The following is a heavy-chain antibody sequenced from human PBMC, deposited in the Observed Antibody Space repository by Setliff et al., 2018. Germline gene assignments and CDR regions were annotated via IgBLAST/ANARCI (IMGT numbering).Heavy chain of an antibody. J-gene: IGHJ6*02. V-gene: IGHV1-69*05. CDR1: GGTFSSYG. CDR2: IIPMSGAA. D-gene: IGHD2-2*01. Sequence: VASVKVSCKASGGTFSSYGFSWVRQAPGQGLEWMGGIIPMSGAANYAQKFQGRVTITTDEFTSTAYMELSSLRSEDTAVYYCASSIVVVAGALYGEYYYYGMDVWGQGTTVTVSS. CDR3: ASSIVVVAGALYGEYYYYGMDV.